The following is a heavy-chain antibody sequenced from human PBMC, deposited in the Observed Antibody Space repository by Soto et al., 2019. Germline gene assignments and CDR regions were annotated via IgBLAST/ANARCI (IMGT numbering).Heavy chain of an antibody. CDR3: ARRYGGNFDY. CDR2: IYYSGST. D-gene: IGHD1-26*01. V-gene: IGHV4-59*01. J-gene: IGHJ4*02. Sequence: QVQLQESGPGLVKPSETLSLTCTVSGGSISSYYWSWIRQPPGKGLEWIGYIYYSGSTNYNPSLXRXVXIXXYTSKHQFSLKLSSVTAADTAVYYCARRYGGNFDYWGQGTLVTVSS. CDR1: GGSISSYY.